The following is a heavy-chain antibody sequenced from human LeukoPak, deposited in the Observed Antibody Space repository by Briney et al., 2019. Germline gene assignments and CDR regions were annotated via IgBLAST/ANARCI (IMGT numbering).Heavy chain of an antibody. D-gene: IGHD2-8*01. CDR3: ARGPVALPNDRLSLFFDF. CDR1: GASFNTYY. CDR2: VKHDGDT. V-gene: IGHV4-34*01. Sequence: SETLSLTCAVYGASFNTYYWTWIRQSADKGLEWIGEVKHDGDTNVNPSLRSRVVMSVDASKNQFSLKMTSVTAADTAIYFCARGPVALPNDRLSLFFDFWGQGTLVTVSS. J-gene: IGHJ5*01.